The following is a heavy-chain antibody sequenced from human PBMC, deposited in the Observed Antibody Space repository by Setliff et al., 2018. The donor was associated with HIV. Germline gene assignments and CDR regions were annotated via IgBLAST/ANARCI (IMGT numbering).Heavy chain of an antibody. CDR2: INEDGTEK. J-gene: IGHJ4*02. D-gene: IGHD6-6*01. V-gene: IGHV3-7*03. Sequence: GSLRLSCAASGFTFTSFWMSWVRQAPGKGLEWVANINEDGTEKYYVDSVRGRSTISRDNANNSLYPQMSSLRAEDTAVYYCARGGGGARRVIGSWGQGALVTVSS. CDR1: GFTFTSFW. CDR3: ARGGGGARRVIGS.